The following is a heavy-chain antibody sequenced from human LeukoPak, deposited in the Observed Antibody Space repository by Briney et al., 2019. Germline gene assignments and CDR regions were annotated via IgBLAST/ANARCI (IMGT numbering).Heavy chain of an antibody. Sequence: SETLSLTRTVSGGSINNSNYCWGWIRQTPGKWLEWIGRIYYGGSTFYNPSVESRVTMSVDAYKNQFSLKLTSVTAADTAVYYCARHWKILLPAMITGAFDILGQGTMVTVSA. CDR2: IYYGGST. CDR1: GGSINNSNYC. J-gene: IGHJ3*02. V-gene: IGHV4-39*01. D-gene: IGHD3-22*01. CDR3: ARHWKILLPAMITGAFDI.